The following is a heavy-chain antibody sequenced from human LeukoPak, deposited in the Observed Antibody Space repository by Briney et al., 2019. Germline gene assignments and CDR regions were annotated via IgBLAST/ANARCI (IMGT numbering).Heavy chain of an antibody. CDR3: ARESESSGWYDY. CDR1: GFMFHDYA. D-gene: IGHD6-19*01. V-gene: IGHV3-43*02. J-gene: IGHJ4*02. Sequence: GGSLGLSCTAPGFMFHDYAIHWVRQAPGKGLEWVSLISGDGGSTFYADSVEGRFTISRDNSKNSLYLQMNSLRSDDTALYYCARESESSGWYDYWGQGTLVTVSS. CDR2: ISGDGGST.